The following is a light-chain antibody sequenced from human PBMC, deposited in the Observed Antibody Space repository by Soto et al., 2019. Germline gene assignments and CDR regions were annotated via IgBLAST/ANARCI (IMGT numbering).Light chain of an antibody. CDR3: HQYDNAPQT. Sequence: EIVLMQSPGTLSLSPGERATLSCRASQTLRRTYIAWYQQKPGQAPRVLIYGASKRATGIPDMFSGSGSGTDFSLTISRLEPEDFAVYYCHQYDNAPQTYGQGTKVEIK. J-gene: IGKJ2*01. V-gene: IGKV3-20*01. CDR2: GAS. CDR1: QTLRRTY.